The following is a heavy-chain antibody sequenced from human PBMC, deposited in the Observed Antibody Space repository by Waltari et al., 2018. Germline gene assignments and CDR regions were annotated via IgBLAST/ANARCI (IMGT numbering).Heavy chain of an antibody. D-gene: IGHD5-12*01. V-gene: IGHV1-69*01. Sequence: QVQLVQSGAEVKKPGSSVKVSCKASGGTFSSYAISWVRQAPGQGLEWMGGIIPIFGTANYAQKFQGRVTITADESTSTAYMELSSLRSEDTAVYYCARETDSGYDQIGRYYYGMDVWGQGTTVTVSS. CDR1: GGTFSSYA. J-gene: IGHJ6*02. CDR3: ARETDSGYDQIGRYYYGMDV. CDR2: IIPIFGTA.